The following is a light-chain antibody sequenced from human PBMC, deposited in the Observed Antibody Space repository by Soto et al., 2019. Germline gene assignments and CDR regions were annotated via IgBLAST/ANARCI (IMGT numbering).Light chain of an antibody. J-gene: IGLJ1*01. V-gene: IGLV1-51*01. Sequence: VLAQPPSVSAAPGQKVTISCSGSGSNIGNNYVSWYQHLPGTAPKVLIYDNNKRPSGIPDRFSGSRSGTSATLGITGLQTGDEADYYCGAWDNCLNAFVFGTGTKVTVL. CDR1: GSNIGNNY. CDR2: DNN. CDR3: GAWDNCLNAFV.